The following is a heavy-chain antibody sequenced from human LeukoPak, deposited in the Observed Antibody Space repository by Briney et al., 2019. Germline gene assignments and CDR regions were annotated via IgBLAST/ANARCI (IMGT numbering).Heavy chain of an antibody. D-gene: IGHD4-17*01. J-gene: IGHJ3*02. CDR3: ARGRYGDSHDAFDI. V-gene: IGHV1-18*01. CDR2: ISAYNGNT. Sequence: ASVKVSCKASGYTFTSYGISWVRQAPGQGLEWVGWISAYNGNTNYAQKLQGRVTMTTDTSTSTAYMELRSLRSDDTAVYYCARGRYGDSHDAFDIWGQGTMVTVSS. CDR1: GYTFTSYG.